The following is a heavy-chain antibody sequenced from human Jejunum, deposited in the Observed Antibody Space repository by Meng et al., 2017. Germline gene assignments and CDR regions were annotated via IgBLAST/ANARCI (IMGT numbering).Heavy chain of an antibody. CDR1: GGSITSTKW. J-gene: IGHJ4*02. V-gene: IGHV4-4*02. Sequence: VQRQGAGQGLVKPSGTLSLTCAVSGGSITSTKWWSWVRQTPGKGLEWIGEVFHSGTPNYNPSLMSRLTMSVDKSKNQFSLNLTSVTAADTAVYYCASRPVGIRTYYFDCWGQGTLVTVSS. CDR3: ASRPVGIRTYYFDC. CDR2: VFHSGTP. D-gene: IGHD2-21*01.